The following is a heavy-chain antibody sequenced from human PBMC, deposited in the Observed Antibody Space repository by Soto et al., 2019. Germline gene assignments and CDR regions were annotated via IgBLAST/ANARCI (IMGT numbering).Heavy chain of an antibody. V-gene: IGHV3-23*01. CDR2: ISGSGGST. Sequence: GGSLRLSCAASGFTFSSYAMSWVRQAPGKGLEWVSAISGSGGSTYYADSVKGRFTISRDNSKNTLYLQMNSLRAEDTAVYYCAKVFYDYVWGSYRTLDLSFSDYWGQGTLVTVSS. D-gene: IGHD3-16*02. CDR1: GFTFSSYA. CDR3: AKVFYDYVWGSYRTLDLSFSDY. J-gene: IGHJ4*02.